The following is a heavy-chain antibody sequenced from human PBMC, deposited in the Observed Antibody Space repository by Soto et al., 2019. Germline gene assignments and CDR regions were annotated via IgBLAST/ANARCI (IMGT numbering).Heavy chain of an antibody. CDR1: GGFSSHYY. CDR2: IYPIGTT. CDR3: ARRFSSGSYDVFDI. V-gene: IGHV4-4*09. J-gene: IGHJ3*02. Sequence: QVQLQESGPGLVKPSETLSLTCTVSGGFSSHYYWSWIRQPPGKELEWIGYIYPIGTTNYNPSLESRGTLAVDTSTNEFSLRLNSVTAADTAVYYCARRFSSGSYDVFDIWGHGTMVTVSS. D-gene: IGHD6-19*01.